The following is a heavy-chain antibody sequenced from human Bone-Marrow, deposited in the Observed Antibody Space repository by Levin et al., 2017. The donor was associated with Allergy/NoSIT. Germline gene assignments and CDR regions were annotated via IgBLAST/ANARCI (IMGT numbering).Heavy chain of an antibody. CDR2: IYYSGTT. J-gene: IGHJ6*02. D-gene: IGHD2-2*01. CDR1: GGSISSGDYY. V-gene: IGHV4-30-4*01. Sequence: SETLSLTCTVSGGSISSGDYYWMWIRQSPGKGLEWIGFIYYSGTTYYNPSLQSRVTVSIDASKNQFSLKLSSVTAADTAVYYCVREKARYCGSSSCYYHGMDVWGQGTTVTVSS. CDR3: VREKARYCGSSSCYYHGMDV.